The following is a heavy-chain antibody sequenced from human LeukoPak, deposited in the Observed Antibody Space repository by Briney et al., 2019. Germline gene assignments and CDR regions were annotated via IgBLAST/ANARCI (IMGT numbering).Heavy chain of an antibody. CDR1: GFTFSSYA. D-gene: IGHD3-9*01. V-gene: IGHV3-23*01. CDR2: ISESGGTT. Sequence: GGSLRLSCAASGFTFSSYALSWVRQAPGKGLEWVSAISESGGTTYYADSVKGRFTISRDSSKNTLYLQMNSLRADDTALYYCAKDEDWVSGHYLDYWGQGTLVTVSS. CDR3: AKDEDWVSGHYLDY. J-gene: IGHJ4*02.